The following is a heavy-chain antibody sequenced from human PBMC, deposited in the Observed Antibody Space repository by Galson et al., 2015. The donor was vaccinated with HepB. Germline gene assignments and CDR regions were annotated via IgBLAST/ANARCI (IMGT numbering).Heavy chain of an antibody. D-gene: IGHD2-2*01. CDR1: GGTFSSYA. J-gene: IGHJ5*02. CDR3: ARERRGYCSSTSCPTGWFDP. V-gene: IGHV1-2*02. CDR2: INPNSGGT. Sequence: SVKVSCKASGGTFSSYAISWVRQAPGQGLEWIGWINPNSGGTNYAQKFQGRVTMTRDTSISTAYMELSRLRSDDTAVYYCARERRGYCSSTSCPTGWFDPWGQGTLVTVSS.